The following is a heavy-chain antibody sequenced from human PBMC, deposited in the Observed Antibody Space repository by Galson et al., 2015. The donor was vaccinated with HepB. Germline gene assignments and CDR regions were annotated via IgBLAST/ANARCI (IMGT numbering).Heavy chain of an antibody. J-gene: IGHJ3*02. V-gene: IGHV5-10-1*01. Sequence: QSGAEVKKPGESLRISCKGSGYSFTSYWISWVRQMPGKGLEWMGRIDPSDSYTNYSPSFQGHVTISADKSISTAYLQWSSPKASDTAMYYCARPTPTPLGYPGYVAAFDIWGQGTMVTVSS. CDR1: GYSFTSYW. D-gene: IGHD5-12*01. CDR3: ARPTPTPLGYPGYVAAFDI. CDR2: IDPSDSYT.